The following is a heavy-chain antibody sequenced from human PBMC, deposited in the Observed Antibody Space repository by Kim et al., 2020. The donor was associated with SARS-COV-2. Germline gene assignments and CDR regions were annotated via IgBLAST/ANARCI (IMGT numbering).Heavy chain of an antibody. CDR3: ARGYYGSGAIPGHYYYGMDV. CDR2: ISSSSSYT. J-gene: IGHJ6*02. D-gene: IGHD3-10*01. Sequence: GGSLRLSCAASGFTFSDYYMSWIRQAPGKGLEWVSYISSSSSYTNYADSVKGRFTISRDNAKNSLYLQMNSLRAEDTAVYYCARGYYGSGAIPGHYYYGMDVWGQGTTVTVSS. V-gene: IGHV3-11*03. CDR1: GFTFSDYY.